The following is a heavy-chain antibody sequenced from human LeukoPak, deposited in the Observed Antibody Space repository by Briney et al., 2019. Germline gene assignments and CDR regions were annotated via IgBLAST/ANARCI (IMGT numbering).Heavy chain of an antibody. CDR2: NYTSGST. CDR3: ARTYCSGGSCSIDY. V-gene: IGHV4-4*09. J-gene: IGHJ4*02. D-gene: IGHD2-15*01. Sequence: SETLSLTCTVSGGSISSYYWSWIRQPPGKGLEWIGYNYTSGSTNYNPSLKSRVTISVDTSKNQFSLKLSSVTAADTAVYYCARTYCSGGSCSIDYWGQGTLVTVSS. CDR1: GGSISSYY.